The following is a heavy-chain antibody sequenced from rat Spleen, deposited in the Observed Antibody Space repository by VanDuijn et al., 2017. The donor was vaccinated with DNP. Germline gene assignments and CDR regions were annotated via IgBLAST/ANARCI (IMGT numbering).Heavy chain of an antibody. J-gene: IGHJ3*01. CDR3: ARHEEQPWFAY. V-gene: IGHV5-7*01. CDR2: IVYDGSGA. D-gene: IGHD1-5*01. CDR1: GLTFSDYS. Sequence: EVQLVESGGGLVQPGRSLKLSCVVSGLTFSDYSMAWVRQAPKRGLEWVATIVYDGSGAYYGDSVTGRFTISRDNAKRTLYLQMDSLTSEDTATYYCARHEEQPWFAYWGQGTLVTVSS.